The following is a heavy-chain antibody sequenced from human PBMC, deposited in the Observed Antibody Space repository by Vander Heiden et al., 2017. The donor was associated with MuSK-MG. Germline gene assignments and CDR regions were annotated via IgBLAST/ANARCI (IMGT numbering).Heavy chain of an antibody. CDR2: INGNTGDT. Sequence: QVQLVQSGAEVKDPGASVKVSCKTSGFTFTGFFIHWSRQAHGKGLEWVGWINGNTGDTVYLQEIEDRITLTRDTSISTAYMELTGLTPDDTAVYYCTRDPEDPKVGIDYWGQGTLVTVSS. V-gene: IGHV1-2*02. J-gene: IGHJ4*02. CDR1: GFTFTGFF. D-gene: IGHD1-26*01. CDR3: TRDPEDPKVGIDY.